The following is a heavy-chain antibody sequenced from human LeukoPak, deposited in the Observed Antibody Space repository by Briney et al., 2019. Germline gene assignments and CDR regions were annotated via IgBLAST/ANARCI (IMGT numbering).Heavy chain of an antibody. CDR2: IWYDGKHQ. CDR3: AKGPTQVLRFLRDGKTYYMDV. J-gene: IGHJ6*03. V-gene: IGHV3-33*06. Sequence: PGGSLRLSCAASGFTFSNYDMHWVRQAPGRGLECVAVIWYDGKHQYYADSVKGRFNISRDNPKNMLYLQMNSLRVEDTAVYYCAKGPTQVLRFLRDGKTYYMDVWGKGTSVLVSS. D-gene: IGHD3-3*01. CDR1: GFTFSNYD.